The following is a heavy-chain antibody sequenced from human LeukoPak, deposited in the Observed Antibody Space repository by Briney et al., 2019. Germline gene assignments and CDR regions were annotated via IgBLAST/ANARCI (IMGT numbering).Heavy chain of an antibody. D-gene: IGHD6-13*01. V-gene: IGHV7-4-1*02. CDR1: GYTFTSYA. Sequence: ASVKASCKASGYTFTSYAMNWVRQAPGQGLEWMGWINTNTGNPAYAQGFTGRFVFSLDTSVSTAYLQISSLKAEDTAVYYCAREGIAAAGNAFDIWGQGTMVTVSS. CDR2: INTNTGNP. J-gene: IGHJ3*02. CDR3: AREGIAAAGNAFDI.